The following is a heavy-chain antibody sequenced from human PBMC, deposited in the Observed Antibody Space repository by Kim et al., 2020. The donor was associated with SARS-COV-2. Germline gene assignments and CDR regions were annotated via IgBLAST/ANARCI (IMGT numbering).Heavy chain of an antibody. CDR3: VHSKDPPEGDQNYGMDD. D-gene: IGHD2-15*01. Sequence: ASVKVSCKASGYTFTTYAMHWVRQAPGQGLEWMGWLNAAYGFTKYSQKFKGRVTITRDTSASIAYMELSSLRYEDTAVYYCVHSKDPPEGDQNYGMDDWG. CDR2: LNAAYGFT. CDR1: GYTFTTYA. J-gene: IGHJ6*02. V-gene: IGHV1-3*01.